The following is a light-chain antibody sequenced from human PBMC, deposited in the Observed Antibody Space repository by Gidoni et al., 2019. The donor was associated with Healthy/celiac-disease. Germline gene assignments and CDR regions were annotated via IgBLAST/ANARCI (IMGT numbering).Light chain of an antibody. Sequence: QPALTHSPPQFGSRGQSVTISCTGTSSNVGGYNYVAWYQQHPGKAPKLMIYEVSKRPSGVPDRFSGSKSGNTASLTVSGLQAEDEADYYCSSYAGSNNPVVFGGGTKLTVL. CDR1: SSNVGGYNY. CDR3: SSYAGSNNPVV. CDR2: EVS. V-gene: IGLV2-8*01. J-gene: IGLJ2*01.